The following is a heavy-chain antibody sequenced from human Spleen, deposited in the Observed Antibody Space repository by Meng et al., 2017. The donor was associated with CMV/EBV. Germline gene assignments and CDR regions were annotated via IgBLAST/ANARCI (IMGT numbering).Heavy chain of an antibody. CDR2: INHSGST. CDR1: GGSFSGYY. Sequence: SETLSLTCAVYGGSFSGYYWSWIRQPPGKGLEWIGEINHSGSTNYNPSLKSRLTVSVDTSKNQFSLNLRSVTAADTAVYYCASPSTSRFYFDYWGQGALVTVSS. CDR3: ASPSTSRFYFDY. D-gene: IGHD2-2*01. J-gene: IGHJ4*02. V-gene: IGHV4-34*01.